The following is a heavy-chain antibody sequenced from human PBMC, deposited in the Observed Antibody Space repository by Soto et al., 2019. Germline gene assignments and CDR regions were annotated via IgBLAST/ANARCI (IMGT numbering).Heavy chain of an antibody. Sequence: SVKVSCKASGFTFTSSAVQWVRQARGQRLEWIGWIVVGSGNTNYAQKFQERVTITRDMSTSTAYMELSSLRSEDPAVYYCAVDTYYYDSSGYYYGNYWGQGTLVTVSS. J-gene: IGHJ4*02. CDR1: GFTFTSSA. V-gene: IGHV1-58*01. D-gene: IGHD3-22*01. CDR2: IVVGSGNT. CDR3: AVDTYYYDSSGYYYGNY.